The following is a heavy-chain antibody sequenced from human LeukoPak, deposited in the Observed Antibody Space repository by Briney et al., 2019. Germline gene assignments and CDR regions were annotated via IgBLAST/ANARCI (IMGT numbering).Heavy chain of an antibody. Sequence: GGSLRLSCAASGFTFSSYWMSWVRQAPGKGLEWVANIKQDGSEKYYVDSVKGRFTISRDNARNSLYLQMNSLRAADTAVYYCAKSIPTIAVAVSTWQWGQGTLVTVSS. CDR1: GFTFSSYW. J-gene: IGHJ4*02. V-gene: IGHV3-7*01. D-gene: IGHD6-19*01. CDR2: IKQDGSEK. CDR3: AKSIPTIAVAVSTWQ.